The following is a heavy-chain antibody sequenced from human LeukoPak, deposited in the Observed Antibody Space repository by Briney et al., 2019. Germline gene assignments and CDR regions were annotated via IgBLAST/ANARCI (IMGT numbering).Heavy chain of an antibody. CDR2: IHYSGSV. CDR1: GGSISGSSYY. J-gene: IGHJ4*02. D-gene: IGHD3-10*01. V-gene: IGHV4-39*07. Sequence: SETLSLTCTVSGGSISGSSYYWVWIRQPPGKGLEWIGSIHYSGSVYYTPSLKSRVTISVDTSKNQFSLKLSSVTAADTAVYYCARERITMVRGVITNWGQGTLVTVSS. CDR3: ARERITMVRGVITN.